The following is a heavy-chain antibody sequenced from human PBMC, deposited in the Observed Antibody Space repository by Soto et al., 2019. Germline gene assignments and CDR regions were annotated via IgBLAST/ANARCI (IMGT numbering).Heavy chain of an antibody. CDR3: ARGPPLGY. CDR2: IYHSGST. J-gene: IGHJ4*02. Sequence: SETLSLTCAVHGGSFSGYYWDWIRQPPGKGLECIGYIYHSGSTYYNPSLKSRVTISVDRSKNQFSLKLSSVTAADTAVYYCARGPPLGYWGQGTLVTVSS. CDR1: GGSFSGYY. V-gene: IGHV4-34*01.